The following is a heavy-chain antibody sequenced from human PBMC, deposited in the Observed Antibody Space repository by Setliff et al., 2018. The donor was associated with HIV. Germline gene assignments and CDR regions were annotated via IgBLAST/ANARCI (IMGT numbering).Heavy chain of an antibody. CDR1: GGTFGSYA. D-gene: IGHD6-19*01. CDR3: AKDRSPADPVAGLDY. Sequence: SVKVSCKASGGTFGSYAISWVRQAPGQGLEWMGGIIPIFDTAKYAQKFQGRVTITADESTTTAYMELSSLRSEDTAVYYCAKDRSPADPVAGLDYWGQGTLVTVSS. V-gene: IGHV1-69*13. J-gene: IGHJ4*02. CDR2: IIPIFDTA.